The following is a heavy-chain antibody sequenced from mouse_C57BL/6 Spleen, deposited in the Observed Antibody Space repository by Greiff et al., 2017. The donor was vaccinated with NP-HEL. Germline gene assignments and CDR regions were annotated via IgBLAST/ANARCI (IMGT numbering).Heavy chain of an antibody. J-gene: IGHJ1*03. CDR3: ARNGYGNFYWYFDV. D-gene: IGHD2-1*01. CDR2: IHPNSGST. V-gene: IGHV1-64*01. Sequence: VQLQQPGAELVKPGASVKLSCTASGYTFTSYWMPWVKQRPGQGLEWIGMIHPNSGSTNYNEKFKSKATLTVDKSSSTAYMQLSSLTSEDSAVYYCARNGYGNFYWYFDVWGTGTTVTVSS. CDR1: GYTFTSYW.